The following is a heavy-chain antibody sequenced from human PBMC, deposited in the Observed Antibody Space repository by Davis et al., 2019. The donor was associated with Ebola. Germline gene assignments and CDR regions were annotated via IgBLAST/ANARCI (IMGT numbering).Heavy chain of an antibody. CDR1: GFPFRSFS. Sequence: GGSLRLSCAASGFPFRSFSMNWVRQAPGKGLEWIAYITSSNTKIYYADSVKGRFTISRDNAENSLFLQMNSLRAEDTAVYYCASRTYSGSSPPVWGQGTLVTVSS. J-gene: IGHJ4*02. D-gene: IGHD1-26*01. CDR2: ITSSNTKI. CDR3: ASRTYSGSSPPV. V-gene: IGHV3-48*04.